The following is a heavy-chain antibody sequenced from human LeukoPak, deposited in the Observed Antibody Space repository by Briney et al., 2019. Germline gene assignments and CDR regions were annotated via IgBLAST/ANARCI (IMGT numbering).Heavy chain of an antibody. D-gene: IGHD3-16*01. V-gene: IGHV3-23*01. CDR1: GFTFSSYT. CDR2: ISGSGGYT. J-gene: IGHJ4*02. CDR3: AKALVITFGGVNFEY. Sequence: GGSLRLSCAPSGFTFSSYTMTWVRQGTGKWLEWVSSISGSGGYTYHSDSVKGRFTISRDNSNNTLYLQMNRLRAEDTAVYCCAKALVITFGGVNFEYWGQGALVSVSS.